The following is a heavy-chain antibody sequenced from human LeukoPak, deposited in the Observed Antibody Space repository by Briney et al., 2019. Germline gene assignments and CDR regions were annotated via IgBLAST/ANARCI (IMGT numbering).Heavy chain of an antibody. CDR3: ARVDYYDSSGYPGFY. Sequence: GGSLRLSCAASGFTFGSYGMHWVRQAPGKGLEWVAVISYDGSNKYYADSVKGRFTISRDNSKNTLYLQMNGLRAEDTAVYYCARVDYYDSSGYPGFYWGQGTLVTVSS. CDR2: ISYDGSNK. D-gene: IGHD3-22*01. J-gene: IGHJ4*02. CDR1: GFTFGSYG. V-gene: IGHV3-30*03.